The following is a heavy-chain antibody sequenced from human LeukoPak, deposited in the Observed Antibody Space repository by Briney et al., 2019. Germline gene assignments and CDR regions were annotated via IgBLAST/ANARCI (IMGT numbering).Heavy chain of an antibody. CDR1: GFTFSSYS. V-gene: IGHV3-21*01. CDR3: ARGRRLWFGDGPHHYGMDV. Sequence: GSLRLSCAASGFTFSSYSMNWVRQAPGKGLEWVSSISSSSSYIYYADSVKGRFAISRDNAKNSLYLQMNSLRAEDTAVYYCARGRRLWFGDGPHHYGMDVWGQGTTVTVSS. D-gene: IGHD3-10*01. CDR2: ISSSSSYI. J-gene: IGHJ6*02.